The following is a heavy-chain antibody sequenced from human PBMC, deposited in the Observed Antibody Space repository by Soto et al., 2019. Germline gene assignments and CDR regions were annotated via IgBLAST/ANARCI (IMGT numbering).Heavy chain of an antibody. CDR1: GFTFSSYA. J-gene: IGHJ6*02. CDR3: ARDGRMGVRGVMQEEXGTKPNYYYYYGMDV. Sequence: PGGLLRLSCAASGFTFSSYAMHWVRQAPGKGLEWVAVISYDGSNKYYADSVKGRFTISRDNSKNTLYLQMNSLRAEDTAVYYCARDGRMGVRGVMQEEXGTKPNYYYYYGMDVWGQGTTVTVSS. V-gene: IGHV3-30-3*01. CDR2: ISYDGSNK. D-gene: IGHD3-10*01.